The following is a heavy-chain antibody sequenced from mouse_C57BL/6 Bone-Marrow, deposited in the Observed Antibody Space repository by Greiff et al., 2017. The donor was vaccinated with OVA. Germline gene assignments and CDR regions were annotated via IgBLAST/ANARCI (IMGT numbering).Heavy chain of an antibody. J-gene: IGHJ2*01. D-gene: IGHD2-4*01. CDR1: GYTFTSYW. Sequence: QVQLQQPGAELVKPGASVKMSCKASGYTFTSYWITWVKQRPGQGLEWIGDIYPGSGSTNYNEKFKSKATLTVDTSSSTAYMQLSSLTSEDSAVYYCARWRIYYEYDEDYWGQGTTLTVSS. CDR2: IYPGSGST. V-gene: IGHV1-55*01. CDR3: ARWRIYYEYDEDY.